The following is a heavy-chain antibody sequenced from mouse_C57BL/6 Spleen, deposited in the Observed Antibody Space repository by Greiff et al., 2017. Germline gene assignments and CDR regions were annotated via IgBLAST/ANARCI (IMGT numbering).Heavy chain of an antibody. CDR1: GFSLTSYG. CDR3: ARPLYAMDD. Sequence: QVQLKESGPGLVQPSQSLSITCTVSGFSLTSYGVHWVRQSPGKGLEWLGVIWSGGSTDYNAAFISRLSISKDNSKSQVFFKMNSLQADDTAIYYCARPLYAMDDWGQGTSVTVSS. V-gene: IGHV2-2*01. J-gene: IGHJ4*01. CDR2: IWSGGST.